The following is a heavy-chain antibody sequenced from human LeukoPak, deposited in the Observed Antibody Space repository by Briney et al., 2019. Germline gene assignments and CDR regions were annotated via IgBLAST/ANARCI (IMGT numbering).Heavy chain of an antibody. CDR2: ISGSGGST. CDR3: AKGLFYDILTGYPYFDY. D-gene: IGHD3-9*01. CDR1: GFTFSSSA. J-gene: IGHJ4*02. Sequence: GGSLRLSCVASGFTFSSSAMSWVRQAPGKGLEWVSAISGSGGSTNYADSVKGRFTISRDNSKNTLYLQMNSLRAEGTAVYYCAKGLFYDILTGYPYFDYWGQGTLVTVSS. V-gene: IGHV3-23*01.